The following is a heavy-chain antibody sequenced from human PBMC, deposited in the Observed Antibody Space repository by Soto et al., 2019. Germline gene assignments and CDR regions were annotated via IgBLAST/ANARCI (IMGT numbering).Heavy chain of an antibody. CDR1: GYTFISYY. J-gene: IGHJ6*02. D-gene: IGHD2-15*01. CDR2: INPSGGGT. Sequence: GASVKVSCKASGYTFISYYMHWVRQAPGQGLGWMGIINPSGGGTSYAQKFQGWVTMTRDTSISTAYMELSRLRSDDTAVYYCARGRPLKPPLRPGSGMDVWGQGTTVTVSS. CDR3: ARGRPLKPPLRPGSGMDV. V-gene: IGHV1-2*04.